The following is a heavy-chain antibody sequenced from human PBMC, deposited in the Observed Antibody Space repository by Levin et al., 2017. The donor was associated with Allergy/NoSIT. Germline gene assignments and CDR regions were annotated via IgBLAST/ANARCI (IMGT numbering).Heavy chain of an antibody. D-gene: IGHD3-9*01. V-gene: IGHV4-39*01. J-gene: IGHJ4*02. CDR1: GGSISSSISY. CDR2: IYNSGST. CDR3: ARQCYDILTGYYNFDY. Sequence: SETLSLTCTVSGGSISSSISYWGWIRQAPGKGLEWIGSIYNSGSTYYNPSLKSRVTTSVDTSKNQFSLKLSSVTSADTAVYYCARQCYDILTGYYNFDYWGQGTLVTVSS.